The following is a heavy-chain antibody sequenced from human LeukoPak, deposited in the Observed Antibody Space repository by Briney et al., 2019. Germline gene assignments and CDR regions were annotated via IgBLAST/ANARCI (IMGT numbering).Heavy chain of an antibody. CDR2: IYTSGST. V-gene: IGHV4-61*02. Sequence: PSETLSLTCTVSGGSISSGSYYWSWIRQPAGKGLEWIGRIYTSGSTNYNPSLKSRVTISVDTSKNQFSLKLSSVTAADTAVYYCAREEDIVVVPAAHNWFDPWGQGTLVTVSS. CDR3: AREEDIVVVPAAHNWFDP. D-gene: IGHD2-2*01. J-gene: IGHJ5*02. CDR1: GGSISSGSYY.